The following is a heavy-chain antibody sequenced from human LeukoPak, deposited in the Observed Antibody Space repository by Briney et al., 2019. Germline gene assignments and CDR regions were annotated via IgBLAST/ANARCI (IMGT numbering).Heavy chain of an antibody. CDR1: GFTFSSYW. V-gene: IGHV3-74*01. J-gene: IGHJ1*01. CDR2: IKSDGKT. CDR3: ARAPSEIGGYYPEYFRH. D-gene: IGHD3-22*01. Sequence: GGSLRLSCAASGFTFSSYWMHWVRHAPGKGLVWVSRIKSDGKTNYADSVKGRFTISRDNAKNTVSLQMNSLRTEDTGVYYCARAPSEIGGYYPEYFRHWGQGTLVTVSS.